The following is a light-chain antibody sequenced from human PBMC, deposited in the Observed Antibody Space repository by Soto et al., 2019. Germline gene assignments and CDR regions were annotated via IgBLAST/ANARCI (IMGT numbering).Light chain of an antibody. Sequence: EIVMTQSPGTLSVSPGERATISCRASQSVGTDLAWYQHKYGQASRLLSHRANFRATGVPDRFSVVGSGTEFTLTISNLQSEDLAVYYCQQYNKWPQTFGQGTRLELK. CDR3: QQYNKWPQT. CDR1: QSVGTD. J-gene: IGKJ5*01. V-gene: IGKV3D-15*03. CDR2: RAN.